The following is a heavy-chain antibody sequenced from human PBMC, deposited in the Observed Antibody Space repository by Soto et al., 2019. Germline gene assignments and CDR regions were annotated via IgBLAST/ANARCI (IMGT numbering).Heavy chain of an antibody. D-gene: IGHD6-19*01. CDR1: GGTFSSYT. V-gene: IGHV1-69*02. Sequence: QVQLVQSRAEVKKPGSSVKVSCKASGGTFSSYTISWVRQAPGQGLEWMGRIIPILGIANYAQKFQGRVTITADKSTSTAYMELSSLRSEDTAVYYCARLEAVAGPLNYWGQGTLVTVSS. J-gene: IGHJ4*02. CDR3: ARLEAVAGPLNY. CDR2: IIPILGIA.